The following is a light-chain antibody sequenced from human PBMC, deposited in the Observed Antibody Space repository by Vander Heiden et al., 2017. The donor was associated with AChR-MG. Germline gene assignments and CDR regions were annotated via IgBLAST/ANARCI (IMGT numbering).Light chain of an antibody. CDR3: LQADSFPLT. Sequence: DIQMTQSPSSVSASVGDRVTITCRASQGITTWLGWFQQKPGEAPKILIYGASTLADGVPSRFSGSGYGTDFTLTISSLQPEDSASYFCLQADSFPLTFGGGTKVEIK. CDR1: QGITTW. CDR2: GAS. J-gene: IGKJ4*01. V-gene: IGKV1-12*01.